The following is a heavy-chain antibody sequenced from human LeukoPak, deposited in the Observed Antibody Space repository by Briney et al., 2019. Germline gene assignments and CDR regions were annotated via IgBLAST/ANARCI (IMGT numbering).Heavy chain of an antibody. D-gene: IGHD3-9*01. CDR1: GFTFTSSA. CDR2: IVVGSGNT. CDR3: AAAYDILTGYHRYYFDY. Sequence: GASLKVSCKASGFTFTSSAGQWVRQARGQRLDWIGCIVVGSGNTNYAQKFQERVTITRDMSTSTAYMELSSLRSEDTAVYYCAAAYDILTGYHRYYFDYWGQGTLVTVSS. J-gene: IGHJ4*02. V-gene: IGHV1-58*01.